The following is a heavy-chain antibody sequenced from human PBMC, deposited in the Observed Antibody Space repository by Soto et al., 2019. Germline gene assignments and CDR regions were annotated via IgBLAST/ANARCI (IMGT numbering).Heavy chain of an antibody. CDR1: GYSFSTYG. CDR3: AKVGRNWNPDY. D-gene: IGHD1-20*01. CDR2: ISYDGSNK. V-gene: IGHV3-30*18. J-gene: IGHJ4*02. Sequence: QVQLVEPGGGVVQPGRSLRLSCTASGYSFSTYGMHWVRQAPGKGLEWVIFISYDGSNKFYLDSVKGRFSISRDNSRNTLYLQMNSLRPEDTATYYCAKVGRNWNPDYWGQGTLVTVSS.